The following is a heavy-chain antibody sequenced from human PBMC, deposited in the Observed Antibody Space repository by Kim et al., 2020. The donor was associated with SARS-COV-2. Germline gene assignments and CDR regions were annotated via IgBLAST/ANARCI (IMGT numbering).Heavy chain of an antibody. Sequence: SETLSLTCTVSGGSISSGGYYWSWIRQHPGKGLEWIGYIYYSGSTYYNPSLKSRVTISVDTSKNQFSLKLSSVTVADTAVYYCARAGAGRITIFGVVIESFDYWGQGTLVTVSS. D-gene: IGHD3-3*01. V-gene: IGHV4-31*03. CDR2: IYYSGST. J-gene: IGHJ4*02. CDR1: GGSISSGGYY. CDR3: ARAGAGRITIFGVVIESFDY.